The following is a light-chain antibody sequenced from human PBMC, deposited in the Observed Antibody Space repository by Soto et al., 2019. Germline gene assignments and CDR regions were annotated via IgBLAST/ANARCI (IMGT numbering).Light chain of an antibody. CDR3: QQRSNWPMYT. Sequence: EIVLTQSPATLSSSPGETATLSCRASQYVGTRLAWYQHKPGQAPRLLIYYMSKRATGIPARFSGSGSGTDFTLTISSLEPEDFAVYYCQQRSNWPMYTFGQGTKVDIK. V-gene: IGKV3-11*01. CDR2: YMS. J-gene: IGKJ2*01. CDR1: QYVGTR.